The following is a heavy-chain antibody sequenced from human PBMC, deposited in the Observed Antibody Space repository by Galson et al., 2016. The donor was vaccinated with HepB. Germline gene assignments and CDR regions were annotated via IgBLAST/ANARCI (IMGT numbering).Heavy chain of an antibody. CDR1: GFTFRSYG. V-gene: IGHV3-33*01. Sequence: SLRLSCAASGFTFRSYGMHWVRQAPGKGPEWVALIWYDGSNKYYADSVKGRFTISRDNSKNTLYLRTNSLRAEDTAVYYCARGTSWVARHGDYYYYDMDVWGQGTTVTVSS. D-gene: IGHD5-12*01. CDR2: IWYDGSNK. CDR3: ARGTSWVARHGDYYYYDMDV. J-gene: IGHJ6*02.